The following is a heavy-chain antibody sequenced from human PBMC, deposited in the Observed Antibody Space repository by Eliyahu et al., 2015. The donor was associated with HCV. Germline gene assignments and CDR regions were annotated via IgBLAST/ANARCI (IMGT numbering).Heavy chain of an antibody. CDR3: AKHRYSSGALLDF. CDR2: ISVAGAXA. CDR1: GFSFSSYA. Sequence: QLLESGGGLVQPGGXLXLSCAASGFSFSSYAMGWXRQAPGPGRXXXSSISVAGAXAYYADXVKARFTISRDDSQNTLYLQMNSLRAEDTALYYCAKHRYSSGALLDFWGQGTLVTVSS. V-gene: IGHV3-23*01. J-gene: IGHJ4*02. D-gene: IGHD3-22*01.